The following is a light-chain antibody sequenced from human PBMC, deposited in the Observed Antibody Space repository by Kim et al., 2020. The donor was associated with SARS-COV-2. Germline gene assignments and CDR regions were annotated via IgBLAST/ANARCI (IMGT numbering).Light chain of an antibody. J-gene: IGKJ2*01. CDR2: GAS. CDR3: QQYRSSPT. V-gene: IGKV3-20*01. Sequence: EIVLTQSPGTLSLSPGERATLSCRASQSVSSSYLAWYQQKPGQAPRLLIYGASSRATGIPDRFSGSGSGTDFTLTISRLEPEDFAVYYCQQYRSSPTFGQETKLEI. CDR1: QSVSSSY.